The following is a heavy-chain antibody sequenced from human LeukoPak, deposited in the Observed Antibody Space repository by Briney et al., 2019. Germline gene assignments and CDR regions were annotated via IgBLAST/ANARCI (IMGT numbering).Heavy chain of an antibody. CDR2: IIPIFGTA. D-gene: IGHD3-16*01. J-gene: IGHJ6*03. CDR1: GYTFSSYA. V-gene: IGHV1-69*13. CDR3: ASGDGEYVSPRGLYYYMDV. Sequence: SVKVSCKASGYTFSSYAISWVRQAPGQGLEWMGGIIPIFGTANYAQKFQGRVTITADESTSTAYMELSSLRSEDTAVYYCASGDGEYVSPRGLYYYMDVWGKGTTVTVSS.